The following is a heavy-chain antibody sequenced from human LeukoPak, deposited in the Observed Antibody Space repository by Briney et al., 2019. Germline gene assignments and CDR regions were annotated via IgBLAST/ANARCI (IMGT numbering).Heavy chain of an antibody. J-gene: IGHJ4*02. CDR1: GYTFTSYG. CDR3: ARTVSSGWRSDFDY. V-gene: IGHV1-18*01. Sequence: ASVKVSCKASGYTFTSYGISWVRQAHGQGLEWMGWISAYNGNTNYAQKLQGRVTMTTDTSTSTAYMELRSLRSDDTAVYYCARTVSSGWRSDFDYWGQGTLVTVSS. D-gene: IGHD6-19*01. CDR2: ISAYNGNT.